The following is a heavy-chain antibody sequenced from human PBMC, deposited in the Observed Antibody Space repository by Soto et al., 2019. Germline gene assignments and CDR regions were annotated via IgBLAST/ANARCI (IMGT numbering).Heavy chain of an antibody. J-gene: IGHJ4*02. Sequence: GGSLRLSCAASGFTLNNYAVSWARQTPGKGLEWVATISASGAYTFYADSVTGRFTISRDNSQNTLCLHMRSLRAGDPATYYYAKEVLHTRPYYFDHWGQGTLVTVSS. V-gene: IGHV3-23*01. CDR2: ISASGAYT. CDR1: GFTLNNYA. CDR3: AKEVLHTRPYYFDH.